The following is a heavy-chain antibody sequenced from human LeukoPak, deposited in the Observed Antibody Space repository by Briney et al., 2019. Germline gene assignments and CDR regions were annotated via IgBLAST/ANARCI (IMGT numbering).Heavy chain of an antibody. V-gene: IGHV1-46*01. J-gene: IGHJ4*02. CDR3: ARDRWDCSGGSCNSFDY. Sequence: ASVKVSCKASGYTFTSYYMHWVRQAPGQGLEWMGIISPSGGSTSYAQKFQGRVTMTRDTSTSTVYMELSSPRSEDTAVYYCARDRWDCSGGSCNSFDYWGQGTLVTVSS. D-gene: IGHD2-15*01. CDR2: ISPSGGST. CDR1: GYTFTSYY.